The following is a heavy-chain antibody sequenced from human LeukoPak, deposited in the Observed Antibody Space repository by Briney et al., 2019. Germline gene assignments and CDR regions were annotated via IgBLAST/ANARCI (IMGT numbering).Heavy chain of an antibody. CDR3: ARKPDWFDP. CDR2: IYPDDSDT. D-gene: IGHD1-14*01. J-gene: IGHJ5*02. CDR1: GSSFSNYW. Sequence: GESLKISCKGSGSSFSNYWIGWVRQLPGKGLEWMGIIYPDDSDTKYNPSFQARVTMSVDKSIRTAYLQWSSLKASDTAMYYCARKPDWFDPWGQGTLVTVSS. V-gene: IGHV5-51*01.